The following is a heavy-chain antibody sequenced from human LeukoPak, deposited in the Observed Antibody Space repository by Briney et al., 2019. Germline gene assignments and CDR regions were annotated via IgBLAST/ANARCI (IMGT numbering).Heavy chain of an antibody. V-gene: IGHV3-74*01. CDR3: ASHRFKSRVATLDY. Sequence: PGGSLRLSCTASGFTFSSYWMHWVRQAPGKGLVWVSRINSDGGSTSYADSVKGRFTISRDNAKNTLYLQMNSLRAEDTAVYYCASHRFKSRVATLDYWGQGTLVTVSS. CDR2: INSDGGST. D-gene: IGHD2-21*02. CDR1: GFTFSSYW. J-gene: IGHJ4*02.